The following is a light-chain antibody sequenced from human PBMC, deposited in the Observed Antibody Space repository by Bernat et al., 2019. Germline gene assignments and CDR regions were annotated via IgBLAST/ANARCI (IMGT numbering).Light chain of an antibody. J-gene: IGKJ2*01. CDR3: QQCFSTMYT. CDR2: AAS. Sequence: DIQMAQSPSSLSASIGDRVTITCRASQNIGRYLNWYQLKAGRAPRLLISAASTLQSGVPSRFSGTGSGTDFTLIITGLQLEDFATYYCQQCFSTMYTFGQGTTLELK. CDR1: QNIGRY. V-gene: IGKV1-39*01.